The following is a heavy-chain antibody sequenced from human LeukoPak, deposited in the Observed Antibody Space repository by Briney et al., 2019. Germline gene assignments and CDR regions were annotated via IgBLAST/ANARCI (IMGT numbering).Heavy chain of an antibody. V-gene: IGHV3-9*01. CDR1: GFTFDDYV. CDR3: AKVFPGLVDYFYY. CDR2: ISWNRGSI. J-gene: IGHJ4*02. D-gene: IGHD3/OR15-3a*01. Sequence: GGSLRLSRAASGFTFDDYVLHGVREAPGKGLEGVSGISWNRGSIVYVDSVKGRFTISRDNAKNSLYLQMDSLRPEDTAVYYCAKVFPGLVDYFYYWGQGTLVTVSS.